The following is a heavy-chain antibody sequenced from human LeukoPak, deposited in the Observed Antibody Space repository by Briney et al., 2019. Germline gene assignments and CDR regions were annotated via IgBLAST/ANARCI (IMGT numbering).Heavy chain of an antibody. J-gene: IGHJ4*02. CDR3: ARGQVGRAGTFRIWAYFDH. CDR2: INHSGST. D-gene: IGHD6-19*01. V-gene: IGHV4-34*01. CDR1: GGSFSGYY. Sequence: TTSETLSLTCAVYGGSFSGYYWSWIRQPPGKGLEWIGEINHSGSTNYNPSLKSRVTISVDTSKNQFSLKLSSVTAADTAVYYCARGQVGRAGTFRIWAYFDHWGQGTLVIVSS.